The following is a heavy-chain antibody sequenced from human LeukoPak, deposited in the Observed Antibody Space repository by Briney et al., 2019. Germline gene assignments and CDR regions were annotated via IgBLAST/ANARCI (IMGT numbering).Heavy chain of an antibody. CDR2: IYSSGTA. J-gene: IGHJ4*02. CDR1: GGSISSFH. V-gene: IGHV4-4*07. CDR3: ARYSYGTYYFDY. Sequence: SETLSLTCTVSGGSISSFHWSWIRQPAGEGLEWIGRIYSSGTATYSPSLKSRVTMSVDTSKNQVSLKLSSVTAADTAVYYCARYSYGTYYFDYWGQGTLVTVSS. D-gene: IGHD5-18*01.